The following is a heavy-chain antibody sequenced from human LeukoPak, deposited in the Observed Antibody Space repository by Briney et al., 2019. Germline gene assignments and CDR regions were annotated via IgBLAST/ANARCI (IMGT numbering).Heavy chain of an antibody. D-gene: IGHD2-15*01. Sequence: ASVKVSCKASGYSFSSYGISWVRQAPGQGLEWMGWISAYNGDTHYAQKFQGRVTMTTDTSTTTAYMELRSLRSDDTAVYCCARELGYCGGGSCYSDYWGQGTLVTVSS. CDR2: ISAYNGDT. CDR1: GYSFSSYG. CDR3: ARELGYCGGGSCYSDY. J-gene: IGHJ4*02. V-gene: IGHV1-18*01.